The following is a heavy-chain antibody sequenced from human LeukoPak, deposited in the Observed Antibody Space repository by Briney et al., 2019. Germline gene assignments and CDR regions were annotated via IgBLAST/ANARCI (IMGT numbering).Heavy chain of an antibody. V-gene: IGHV1-69*05. D-gene: IGHD2-21*02. Sequence: SVKVSCKASGYTFTGYYMHWVRQAPGQGLEWMGGIIPIFGTANYAQKFQGRVTITTDESTSTAYMELSSLRSEDTAVYYCARGIVVVTAIPPHYFDYWGQGTLVTVSS. CDR1: GYTFTGYY. CDR2: IIPIFGTA. J-gene: IGHJ4*02. CDR3: ARGIVVVTAIPPHYFDY.